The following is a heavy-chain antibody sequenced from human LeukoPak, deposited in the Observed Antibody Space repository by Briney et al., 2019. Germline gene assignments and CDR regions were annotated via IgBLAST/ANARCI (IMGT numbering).Heavy chain of an antibody. CDR3: ARAVWIYYDSSGPVDY. Sequence: ASVKVSCKASGYTFTSYGISWVRQAPGQGLEWMGWISAYNGNTNYAQKLQGRVTTTTDTSTSTAYMELRSLRSDDTAVYYCARAVWIYYDSSGPVDYWGQGTLVTVSS. CDR1: GYTFTSYG. D-gene: IGHD3-22*01. CDR2: ISAYNGNT. J-gene: IGHJ4*02. V-gene: IGHV1-18*01.